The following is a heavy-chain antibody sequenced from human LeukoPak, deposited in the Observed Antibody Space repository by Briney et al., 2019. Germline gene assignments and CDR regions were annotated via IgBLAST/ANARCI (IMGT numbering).Heavy chain of an antibody. CDR3: AKDSNGWYQRGSNYFDY. V-gene: IGHV3-23*01. CDR2: ISGSGSST. D-gene: IGHD6-19*01. CDR1: GLAFSSYS. Sequence: GSLRLSCVASGLAFSSYSMHWVRQAPGKGLEWVSTISGSGSSTYYVDSVKGRFTISRDNSKNTLYLQMNSLRAEDTAEYYCAKDSNGWYQRGSNYFDYWGQGTLVTVSS. J-gene: IGHJ4*02.